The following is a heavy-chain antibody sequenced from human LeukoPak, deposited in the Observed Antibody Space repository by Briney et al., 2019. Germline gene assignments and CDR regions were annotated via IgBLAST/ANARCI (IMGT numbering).Heavy chain of an antibody. CDR2: INFSGGST. J-gene: IGHJ4*02. D-gene: IGHD7-27*01. Sequence: ASVTVSCKASGYTFTGYFVHWVRQAPGQGREWVGLINFSGGSTNYAQKYEGRVTMTRDTSTSTVYMELSSLRSEDTAVYYCARELTGNTDYWGQGTLVTVSS. V-gene: IGHV1-46*01. CDR1: GYTFTGYF. CDR3: ARELTGNTDY.